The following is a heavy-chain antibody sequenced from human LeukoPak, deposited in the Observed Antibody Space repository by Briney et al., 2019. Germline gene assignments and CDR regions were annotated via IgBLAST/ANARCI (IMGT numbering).Heavy chain of an antibody. CDR3: ARVSPSSRPGFDY. CDR1: GFTFSSYA. V-gene: IGHV3-23*01. J-gene: IGHJ4*02. Sequence: GGSLRLPCAASGFTFSSYAMTWVRQAPGKGLEWVSAISGSGGSTYYADSVKGRFTISRDNAKNSLYLQMNSLRAEDTAVYYCARVSPSSRPGFDYWGQGTLVTVSS. CDR2: ISGSGGST.